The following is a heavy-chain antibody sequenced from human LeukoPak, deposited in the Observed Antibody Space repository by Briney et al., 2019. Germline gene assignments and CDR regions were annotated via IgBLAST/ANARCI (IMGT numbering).Heavy chain of an antibody. D-gene: IGHD1-14*01. Sequence: SGGSLRLSCAASGFTFSSCGFNWVRQAPGKGLEWVSSIGPTGTDRYYADSVRGRFTISRDNAKNSMYLQIDSLRDEDTAVYYCATETIGRHYDYWGQGTLLTVSS. CDR2: IGPTGTDR. J-gene: IGHJ4*02. CDR1: GFTFSSCG. CDR3: ATETIGRHYDY. V-gene: IGHV3-21*01.